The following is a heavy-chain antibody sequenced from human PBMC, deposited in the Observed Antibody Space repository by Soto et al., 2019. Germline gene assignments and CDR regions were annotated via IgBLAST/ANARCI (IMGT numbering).Heavy chain of an antibody. Sequence: RASVKVSCKASGGTFSSYTISWVRQAPGQGLEWMGRIIPILGIANYAQKFQGRVTITADKSTSTAYMELSNLRSEDTAVYYCHQLPGYSSGWYGDAFDIWGQGTMVTVSS. V-gene: IGHV1-69*02. D-gene: IGHD6-19*01. J-gene: IGHJ3*02. CDR1: GGTFSSYT. CDR3: HQLPGYSSGWYGDAFDI. CDR2: IIPILGIA.